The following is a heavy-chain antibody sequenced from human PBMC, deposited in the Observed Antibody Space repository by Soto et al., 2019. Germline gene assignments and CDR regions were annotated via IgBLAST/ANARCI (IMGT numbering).Heavy chain of an antibody. Sequence: SQTLSLPCVISGDSVSSNSAGWNWIRQSPSRGLEWLGRTYYKSKWNNDYALSVKSRITINPDTSKNQFSLHLYSLTPEDTAVYYCTGITRFRGMDVWGQGTPVTVSS. CDR3: TGITRFRGMDV. CDR1: GDSVSSNSAG. CDR2: TYYKSKWNN. J-gene: IGHJ6*02. D-gene: IGHD3-10*01. V-gene: IGHV6-1*01.